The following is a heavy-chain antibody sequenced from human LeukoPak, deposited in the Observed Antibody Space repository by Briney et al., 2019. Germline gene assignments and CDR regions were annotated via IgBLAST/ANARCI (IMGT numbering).Heavy chain of an antibody. J-gene: IGHJ4*02. CDR1: GGSISSSSYY. CDR3: ASLPSQGDDY. V-gene: IGHV4-39*01. D-gene: IGHD3-16*01. CDR2: IYYSGST. Sequence: KPSETLSLTCTVSGGSISSSSYYWGWIRQPPGKGLEWIGSIYYSGSTYYNPSLKSRVTISVDTSKNRFSLKLSSVTAADTAVYYCASLPSQGDDYWGQGTLVTVSS.